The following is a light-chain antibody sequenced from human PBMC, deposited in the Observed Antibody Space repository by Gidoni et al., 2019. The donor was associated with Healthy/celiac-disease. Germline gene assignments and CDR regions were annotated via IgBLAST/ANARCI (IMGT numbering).Light chain of an antibody. CDR3: QSADSSGTSFQV. CDR2: KDS. CDR1: ALPKQY. V-gene: IGLV3-25*03. Sequence: SYELTQPPSVSVSPGQTARITCPGDALPKQYAYWYQQKPGQAPVLVIYKDSERPSGIPERFSGSSSGTTVTLTISGVQAEDEADYYCQSADSSGTSFQVFGGGTKLTVL. J-gene: IGLJ3*02.